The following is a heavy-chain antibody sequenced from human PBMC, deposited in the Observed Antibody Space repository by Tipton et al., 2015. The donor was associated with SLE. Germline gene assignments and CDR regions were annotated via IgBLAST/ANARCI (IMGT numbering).Heavy chain of an antibody. D-gene: IGHD2-2*01. Sequence: TLSLTCTVSGGSISSHYWSWIRQPPGKGLEWIGYIYYSGSTNYNPSLKSRVTMSVDTSKNQFSLRLSSVTAADTAVYYCVRQVVSIGVADYGMDVWGQGTTVTVSS. CDR3: VRQVVSIGVADYGMDV. CDR1: GGSISSHY. J-gene: IGHJ6*02. V-gene: IGHV4-59*08. CDR2: IYYSGST.